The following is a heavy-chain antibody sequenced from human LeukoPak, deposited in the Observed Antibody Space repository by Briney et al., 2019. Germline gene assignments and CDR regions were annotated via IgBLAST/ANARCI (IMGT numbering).Heavy chain of an antibody. Sequence: PGGSLRLSCAASGFTFSSYAMSWVRQAPGKGLEWVSSISGSGGSTYYADSVKGRFTISRDNSKNTLYPQMNSLRAEDTAVYYCAKGGSRGSAATAFDYWGQGTLVTVSS. D-gene: IGHD2-15*01. J-gene: IGHJ4*02. CDR3: AKGGSRGSAATAFDY. V-gene: IGHV3-23*01. CDR2: ISGSGGST. CDR1: GFTFSSYA.